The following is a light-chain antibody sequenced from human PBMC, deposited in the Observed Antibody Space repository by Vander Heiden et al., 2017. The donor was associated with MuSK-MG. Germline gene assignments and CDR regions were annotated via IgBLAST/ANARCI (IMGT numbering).Light chain of an antibody. J-gene: IGLJ3*02. Sequence: QSVLTQPPSASGTPGQRVPIPCSGSRSNIGSNTVNWYQQLPGTAPKLLIYSNNQRPSGVPDRFSGSKSGTSASLAISGLQSEDEADYYCAAWDDSLNGWVFGGGTKLTVL. CDR2: SNN. CDR1: RSNIGSNT. V-gene: IGLV1-44*01. CDR3: AAWDDSLNGWV.